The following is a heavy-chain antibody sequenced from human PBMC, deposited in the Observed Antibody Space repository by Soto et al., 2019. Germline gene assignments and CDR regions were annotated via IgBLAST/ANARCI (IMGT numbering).Heavy chain of an antibody. Sequence: QVQLVESGGGVVQPGRSLRLSCAASGFSFSRYAMHWVRQAPGKGLEWVAVISYDGSNKYYADSVKGRFTISSDNSKNTLYLQMNSLRAEDTAVYYGGGDGVVTPYFDYWGQGTLVTVSS. D-gene: IGHD2-21*02. V-gene: IGHV3-30-3*01. J-gene: IGHJ4*02. CDR3: GGDGVVTPYFDY. CDR1: GFSFSRYA. CDR2: ISYDGSNK.